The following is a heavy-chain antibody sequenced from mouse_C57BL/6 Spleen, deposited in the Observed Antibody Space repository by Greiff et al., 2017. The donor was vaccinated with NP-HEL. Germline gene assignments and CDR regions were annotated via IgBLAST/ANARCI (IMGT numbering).Heavy chain of an antibody. CDR3: EGSNGAD. J-gene: IGHJ3*01. CDR2: INPSSGYT. D-gene: IGHD4-1*01. Sequence: QVQLQQSGAELARPGASVKMSCKASGYTFTSYSIHWVKQRPGQGLEWIGYINPSSGYTKYNQKFKDKATLTADKSSSTAYMQLSSLTSEDSAVYSCEGSNGADWGQGTLVTVSA. CDR1: GYTFTSYS. V-gene: IGHV1-4*01.